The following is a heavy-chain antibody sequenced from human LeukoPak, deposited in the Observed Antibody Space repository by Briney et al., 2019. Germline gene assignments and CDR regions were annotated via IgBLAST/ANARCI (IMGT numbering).Heavy chain of an antibody. V-gene: IGHV1-2*02. CDR2: INPNSGGT. Sequence: ASVKVSCKASGYTFTGYYMHWVRQAPGQGLEWMGWINPNSGGTNYAQKFQGRVTMIRDTSISTAYMELSRLRSDDTAVYYCARVGRGVIIDWFDPWGQGTLVTVSS. D-gene: IGHD3-10*01. J-gene: IGHJ5*02. CDR3: ARVGRGVIIDWFDP. CDR1: GYTFTGYY.